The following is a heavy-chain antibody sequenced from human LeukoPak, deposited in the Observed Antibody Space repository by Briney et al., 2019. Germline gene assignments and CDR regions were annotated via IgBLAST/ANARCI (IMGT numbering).Heavy chain of an antibody. CDR1: GYTFTSYD. D-gene: IGHD4-17*01. CDR2: MNPNSGNT. J-gene: IGHJ4*02. CDR3: ARGKIDSTVTPDY. V-gene: IGHV1-8*01. Sequence: ASVTVSCKASGYTFTSYDINWVRQATGQGLEWMGWMNPNSGNTGYAQKFQGRVTMTRNTSISTAYMELSSLRSEDTAVYYCARGKIDSTVTPDYWGQGTLVTVSS.